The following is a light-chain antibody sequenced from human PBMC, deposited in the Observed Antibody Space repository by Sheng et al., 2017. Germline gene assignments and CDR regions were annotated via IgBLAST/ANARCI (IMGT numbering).Light chain of an antibody. V-gene: IGKV3-11*01. CDR1: QSVSSY. CDR2: DAS. CDR3: QQRYSWPIT. J-gene: IGKJ5*01. Sequence: EIVLTQSPGTLSLSPGERATLSCRASQSVSSYLAWYQQKPGQAPRLLIYDASNRATGTPARFSGSGSGTDFTLTISSLEPEDFAVYFCQQRYSWPITFGQGTRLDIK.